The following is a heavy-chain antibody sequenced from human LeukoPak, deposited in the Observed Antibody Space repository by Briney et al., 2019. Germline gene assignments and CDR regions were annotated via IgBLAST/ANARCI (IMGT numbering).Heavy chain of an antibody. CDR2: IYYSGST. CDR1: GGSISSYY. V-gene: IGHV4-59*01. J-gene: IGHJ5*02. D-gene: IGHD3-22*01. CDR3: ARTSPSNYYDSSGYTNWFDP. Sequence: PSETLSLTCTVSGGSISSYYWSWIRQPPGKGLEWIGYIYYSGSTNYNPSLKSRVTISVDTSKNQFSLKLSSVTAADSAVYYCARTSPSNYYDSSGYTNWFDPWGQGTLVTVSS.